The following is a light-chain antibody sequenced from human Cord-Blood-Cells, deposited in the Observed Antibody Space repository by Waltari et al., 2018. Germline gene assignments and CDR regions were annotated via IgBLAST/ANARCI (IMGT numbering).Light chain of an antibody. CDR2: EGS. CDR3: CSYAGSSTLV. V-gene: IGLV2-23*01. J-gene: IGLJ2*01. CDR1: SSYVGSYNL. Sequence: QSALTHPASVSGSPGQSIPISCTGTSSYVGSYNLVSWYQQHPGKAPKLMIYEGSKRTSGVSKRFSGSKSGNTASLTISGLQAGDEADYYCCSYAGSSTLVFGGGTKLTVL.